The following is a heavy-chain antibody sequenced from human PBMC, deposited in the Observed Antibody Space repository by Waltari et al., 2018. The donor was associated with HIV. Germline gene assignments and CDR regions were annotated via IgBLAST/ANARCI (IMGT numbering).Heavy chain of an antibody. CDR3: VRRYSGYDESPHY. CDR2: IKQDVSEK. J-gene: IGHJ4*02. CDR1: EFIFSCYW. D-gene: IGHD5-12*01. V-gene: IGHV3-7*01. Sequence: EVQLVESGGGLVERGGSRRLSCAAAEFIFSCYWVRWGLGVPGKGLNWVANIKQDVSEKYYVDSVKGRFTISRDNGKNSLYLQMSSLRPEDTAVYYCVRRYSGYDESPHYWGQGTLVIVSS.